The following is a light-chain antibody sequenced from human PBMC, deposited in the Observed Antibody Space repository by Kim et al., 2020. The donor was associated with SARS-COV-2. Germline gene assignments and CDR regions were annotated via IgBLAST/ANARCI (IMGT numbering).Light chain of an antibody. J-gene: IGLJ3*02. CDR1: KLGDKY. Sequence: VSPGQTASITCSGDKLGDKYVCWYQQKPGQSPAPVIFQDTKRPSGIPERFSGSKSGNTATLTISGTQPTDEAYYYCQVWDSSSKGVFGGGTKVTVL. CDR3: QVWDSSSKGV. CDR2: QDT. V-gene: IGLV3-1*01.